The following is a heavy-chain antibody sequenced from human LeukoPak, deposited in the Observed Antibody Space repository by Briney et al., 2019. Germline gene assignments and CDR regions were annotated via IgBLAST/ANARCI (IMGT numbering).Heavy chain of an antibody. D-gene: IGHD3-10*01. CDR3: ARQEYYGSGSYYFNWFDP. V-gene: IGHV4-59*01. J-gene: IGHJ5*02. Sequence: SGTLSLTCTVSGGSISSYYWSWIRQPPGKGLEWIGYIYYSGSTNYNPSLKSRVTISVDTSKNQFSLKLSSVTAADTAVYYCARQEYYGSGSYYFNWFDPWGQGTLVTVSS. CDR2: IYYSGST. CDR1: GGSISSYY.